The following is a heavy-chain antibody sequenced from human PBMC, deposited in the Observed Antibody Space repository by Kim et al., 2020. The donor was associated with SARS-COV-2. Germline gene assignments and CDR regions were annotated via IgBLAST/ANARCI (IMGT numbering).Heavy chain of an antibody. CDR1: GGSFSGYY. Sequence: SETLSLTCAVYGGSFSGYYWSWIRQPPGKGLEWIAEIDHSGRTHYNPSLKSRVTISADTSKNQFSLKLNSVTAADTAVYYCTRGPIPSGQSDSWGQGTLV. D-gene: IGHD2-15*01. CDR3: TRGPIPSGQSDS. CDR2: IDHSGRT. J-gene: IGHJ4*02. V-gene: IGHV4-34*01.